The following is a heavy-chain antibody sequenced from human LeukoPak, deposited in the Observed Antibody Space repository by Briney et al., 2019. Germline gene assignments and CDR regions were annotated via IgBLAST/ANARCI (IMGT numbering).Heavy chain of an antibody. CDR3: ATGGDLYCTTANCLPFDY. V-gene: IGHV3-7*01. CDR2: IQQNGGGK. D-gene: IGHD2-8*01. CDR1: GITFDSYW. Sequence: GGSLRLSCAASGITFDSYWMSLVRQAPGKGLEGVANIQQNGGGKHYVDSVKGRFTISRDNAKNSLYLQMDNLRAEDTAVYYCATGGDLYCTTANCLPFDYWGQGTLVTVSS. J-gene: IGHJ4*02.